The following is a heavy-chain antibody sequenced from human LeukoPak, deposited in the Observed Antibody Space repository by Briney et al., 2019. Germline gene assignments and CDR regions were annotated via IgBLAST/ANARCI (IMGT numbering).Heavy chain of an antibody. CDR1: GGSFSGYY. J-gene: IGHJ1*01. CDR2: INHSGST. Sequence: SETLSLTCAVYGGSFSGYYWSWIRQPPGKGLEWIGEINHSGSTNYNPSLKSRFTISRDNAKNSLYLQMNSLRAEDTAVYYCARARYYYDSSGYWPARSIAEYFQHWGQGTLVTVSS. V-gene: IGHV4-34*01. CDR3: ARARYYYDSSGYWPARSIAEYFQH. D-gene: IGHD3-22*01.